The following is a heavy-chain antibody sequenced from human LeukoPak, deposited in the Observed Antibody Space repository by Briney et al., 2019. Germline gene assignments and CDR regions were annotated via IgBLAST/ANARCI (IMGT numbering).Heavy chain of an antibody. D-gene: IGHD3-3*01. V-gene: IGHV3-49*04. J-gene: IGHJ4*02. CDR1: GFTFSSYS. Sequence: GGSLRLSCAASGFTFSSYSMNWVHQAPGKGLEWVGFIRSKAYGGTTEYAASVKGRFTISRDDSKSIAHLQMNSLKTEDTAVYYCTRKYYDFWSGRTFDYWGQGTLVTVSS. CDR2: IRSKAYGGTT. CDR3: TRKYYDFWSGRTFDY.